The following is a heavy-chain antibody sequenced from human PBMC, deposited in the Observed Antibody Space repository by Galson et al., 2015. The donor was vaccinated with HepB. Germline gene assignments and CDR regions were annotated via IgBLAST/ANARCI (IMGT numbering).Heavy chain of an antibody. J-gene: IGHJ4*02. D-gene: IGHD3-10*01. Sequence: SLRLSCAASGFTFSSYAMSWVRQAPGKGLEWVSAISGSGGSTYYADSVKGRFTISGDNSKNTLYLQMNSLRAEDTAVYYCAKEAVITMVRGVPYYFDYWGQGTLVTVSS. CDR3: AKEAVITMVRGVPYYFDY. CDR2: ISGSGGST. V-gene: IGHV3-23*01. CDR1: GFTFSSYA.